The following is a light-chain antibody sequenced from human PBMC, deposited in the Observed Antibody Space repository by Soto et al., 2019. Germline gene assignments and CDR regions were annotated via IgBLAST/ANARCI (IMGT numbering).Light chain of an antibody. CDR2: DAS. Sequence: IRLTRNGSSPAASVVGIVTITCRASQGISSYLGWYQQKLLKAPNLLIYDASTLHSGLPPRLIGGVSGPDFTLPISSLQPEDFDTNCCQQYNSYSLGQGTKVDNK. J-gene: IGKJ1*01. CDR1: QGISSY. V-gene: IGKV1-9*01. CDR3: QQYNSYS.